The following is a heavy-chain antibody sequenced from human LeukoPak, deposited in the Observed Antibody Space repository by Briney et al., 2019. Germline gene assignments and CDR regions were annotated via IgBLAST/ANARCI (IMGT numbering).Heavy chain of an antibody. CDR1: EFTFSGYD. J-gene: IGHJ4*02. V-gene: IGHV3-48*03. Sequence: PGGSLRLSCAASEFTFSGYDMHWVRQAPGRGLEWVSCISSSGDIVYYADSVKGRFTVSRDHAKNSLYLQMNSLRAGDTAVYYCARNLDVWGQGTLVTVSS. CDR3: ARNLDV. D-gene: IGHD1-1*01. CDR2: ISSSGDIV.